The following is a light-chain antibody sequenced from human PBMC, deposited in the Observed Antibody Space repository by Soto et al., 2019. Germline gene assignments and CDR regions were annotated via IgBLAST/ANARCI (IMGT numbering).Light chain of an antibody. J-gene: IGKJ5*01. CDR1: QDISNY. V-gene: IGKV1-33*01. CDR2: DAS. CDR3: QQYDNLPIT. Sequence: DIQMTQSPSSLSASVGDRVTITCQASQDISNYLNWYQQKPVKAPKLLIYDASNLEKGVPSRFSGSGSGTDFTFTISSLQPEDIATYYCQQYDNLPITFGQGTRLEIK.